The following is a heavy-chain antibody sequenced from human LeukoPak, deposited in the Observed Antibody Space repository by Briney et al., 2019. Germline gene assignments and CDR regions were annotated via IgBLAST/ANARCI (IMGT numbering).Heavy chain of an antibody. V-gene: IGHV3-43D*03. CDR2: ISWDGGST. CDR1: GFTFDDYA. J-gene: IGHJ4*02. D-gene: IGHD3-22*01. Sequence: PGGSLRLSCAASGFTFDDYAMHWVRQAPGKGLESVSLISWDGGSTYYADSVKGRFTISRDNSKNSLYLQMNSLRAEDTALYYCAKTEDSSGYYYSIDYWGQGTLVTVSS. CDR3: AKTEDSSGYYYSIDY.